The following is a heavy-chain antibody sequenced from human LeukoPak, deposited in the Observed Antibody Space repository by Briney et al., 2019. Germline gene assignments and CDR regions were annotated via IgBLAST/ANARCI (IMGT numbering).Heavy chain of an antibody. V-gene: IGHV3-30-3*01. Sequence: GGSLRLSCAASGFTFSSYAMSWVRQAPGKGLEWVAVISYDGSNKYYADSVKGRFTISRDNSKNTLYLQMNSLRAEDTAVYYCARDPITMVRGVIIRQPSFDYWGQGTLVTVSS. D-gene: IGHD3-10*01. CDR3: ARDPITMVRGVIIRQPSFDY. CDR1: GFTFSSYA. CDR2: ISYDGSNK. J-gene: IGHJ4*02.